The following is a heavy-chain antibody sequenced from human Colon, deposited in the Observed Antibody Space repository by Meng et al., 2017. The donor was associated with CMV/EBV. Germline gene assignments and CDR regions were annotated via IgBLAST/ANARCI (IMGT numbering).Heavy chain of an antibody. J-gene: IGHJ5*02. Sequence: GESLKISCAASEFTLRRSVTQWVRQAPGQGLDWVGMVSLIGERPKYAQKFQGRVTMTRDTSTSTFYMELSSLVSEDTAVYYCARMFAASSGWFDPWGQGTLVTVSS. CDR2: VSLIGERP. D-gene: IGHD6-6*01. CDR3: ARMFAASSGWFDP. CDR1: EFTLRRSV. V-gene: IGHV1-46*01.